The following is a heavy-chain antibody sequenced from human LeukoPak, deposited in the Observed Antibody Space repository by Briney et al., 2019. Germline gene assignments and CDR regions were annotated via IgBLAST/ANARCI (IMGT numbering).Heavy chain of an antibody. CDR1: GFTFSSYG. J-gene: IGHJ5*02. D-gene: IGHD2-15*01. CDR3: AKAGRYCSGGSCSNWFDP. Sequence: GGSLRLSCAASGFTFSSYGMHWVRQAPGKGLEWVAVISYDGSNKYYADSVKGRFTISRDNSKNTLYLQMNSLRAEDTAVYYCAKAGRYCSGGSCSNWFDPWGQGTLVTVSS. V-gene: IGHV3-30*18. CDR2: ISYDGSNK.